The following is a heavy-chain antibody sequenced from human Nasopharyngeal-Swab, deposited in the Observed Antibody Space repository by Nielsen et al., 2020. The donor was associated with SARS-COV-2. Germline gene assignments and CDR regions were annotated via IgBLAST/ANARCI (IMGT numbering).Heavy chain of an antibody. Sequence: SETLSLTCTVSGGSISSYYWSWIRQPPGKGLEWIGYIYYSGSTNYNPSLKSRVTISVDTSKNQFSLKLSSVTAADTAVYYCARSETSRVLTFLFDYWGQGTLVTVSS. D-gene: IGHD2/OR15-2a*01. CDR3: ARSETSRVLTFLFDY. J-gene: IGHJ4*02. CDR1: GGSISSYY. CDR2: IYYSGST. V-gene: IGHV4-59*01.